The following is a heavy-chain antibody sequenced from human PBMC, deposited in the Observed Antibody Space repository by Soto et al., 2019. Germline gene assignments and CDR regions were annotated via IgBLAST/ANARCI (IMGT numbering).Heavy chain of an antibody. Sequence: VQLLESGGGLVQPGGSLRLSCAASGFTFSSYAMSWVRQAPGKGLEWIGYIYYSGSTYYNPSLKSRVTISVDTSKNQFSLKLSSVTAADTAVYYCARDTGYYYYGMDVWGQGTTVTVSS. J-gene: IGHJ6*02. CDR2: IYYSGST. D-gene: IGHD2-8*02. CDR1: GFTFSSYA. V-gene: IGHV4-30-4*08. CDR3: ARDTGYYYYGMDV.